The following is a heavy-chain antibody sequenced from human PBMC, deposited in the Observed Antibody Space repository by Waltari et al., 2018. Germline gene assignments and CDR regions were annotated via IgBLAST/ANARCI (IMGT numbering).Heavy chain of an antibody. CDR1: GYTFTGYY. CDR2: INPNSEDT. V-gene: IGHV1-2*06. Sequence: QVHLVQSGAEVKKPGASVKVSCKASGYTFTGYYRQWVRRAPGQGLEWMGRINPNSEDTNYAQKFQGRVTLTRDTSINTAYMELSSLKSDDTAVYYCARDLGSDYGNRDYWGQGTLVTVPS. J-gene: IGHJ4*02. D-gene: IGHD4-17*01. CDR3: ARDLGSDYGNRDY.